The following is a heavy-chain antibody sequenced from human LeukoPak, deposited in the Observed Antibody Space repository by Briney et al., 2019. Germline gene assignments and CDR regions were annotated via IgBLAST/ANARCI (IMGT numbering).Heavy chain of an antibody. V-gene: IGHV4-38-2*02. D-gene: IGHD1-1*01. CDR2: ISHSGST. J-gene: IGHJ4*02. CDR3: ARAQSGTTYYYFDY. Sequence: KPSETLSLTCTVSGGSISSYYWSWIRQSPGKGLEWIGSISHSGSTYYNPSLKSRVTISVDTSKNQLSLNLTSVTAADTAVYYCARAQSGTTYYYFDYWGQGTLVTVSS. CDR1: GGSISSYY.